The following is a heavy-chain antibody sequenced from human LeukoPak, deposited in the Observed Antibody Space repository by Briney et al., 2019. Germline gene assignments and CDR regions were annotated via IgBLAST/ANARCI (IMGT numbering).Heavy chain of an antibody. Sequence: HTGGSLRLSCAASGFTFSSYFWMHWVRQAPGKGLVWVSRIKGDGSSSTYADSVKGRFTISRDNAKNSLYLQMNTLRAEDTAVYYCVRDLDLGGYSSFEYWGQGTLVTVSS. D-gene: IGHD4-23*01. V-gene: IGHV3-74*01. CDR2: IKGDGSSS. CDR3: VRDLDLGGYSSFEY. CDR1: GFTFSSYFW. J-gene: IGHJ4*02.